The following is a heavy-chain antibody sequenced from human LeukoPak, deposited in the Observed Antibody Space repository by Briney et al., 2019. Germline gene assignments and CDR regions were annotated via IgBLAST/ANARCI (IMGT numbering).Heavy chain of an antibody. D-gene: IGHD1-26*01. CDR1: GFTFSDYY. V-gene: IGHV3-11*04. Sequence: GGSLRLSCAASGFTFSDYYMTWIRQAPGKGLEWVSYISSSGSTIYYADSVKGRFTISRDNTKNSLYLQMNSLRAEDTAVYYCARDEVGASFDYWGQGTLVTVSS. J-gene: IGHJ4*02. CDR2: ISSSGSTI. CDR3: ARDEVGASFDY.